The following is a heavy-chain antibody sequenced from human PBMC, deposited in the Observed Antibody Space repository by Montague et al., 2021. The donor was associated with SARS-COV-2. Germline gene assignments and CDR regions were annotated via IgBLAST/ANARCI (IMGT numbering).Heavy chain of an antibody. V-gene: IGHV4-34*01. J-gene: IGHJ5*02. CDR3: ARGRSYSSWYGVNWFDP. CDR1: GGSFSGYY. D-gene: IGHD6-13*01. CDR2: INHSGST. Sequence: SETLSLTCAVYGGSFSGYYWSWIRQPPGKGLEWIGEINHSGSTNYNPSLKSRVTISVDTSKNQFSLKLSFVTAADTAVYYCARGRSYSSWYGVNWFDPWGQGTLVTVSS.